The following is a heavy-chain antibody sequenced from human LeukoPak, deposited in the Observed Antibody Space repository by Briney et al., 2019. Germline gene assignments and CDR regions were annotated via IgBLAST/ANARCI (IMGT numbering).Heavy chain of an antibody. CDR3: ARYSSGWNWFDP. CDR1: GYSISSGYY. Sequence: SETLSLTCTVSGYSISSGYYWGWIRQPPGKGLEWIGSIYHSGSTYYNPSLKSRVTISVDTSKNQFSLELSSVTAADTAVYYCARYSSGWNWFDPWGQGTLVTVSS. V-gene: IGHV4-38-2*02. D-gene: IGHD6-19*01. J-gene: IGHJ5*02. CDR2: IYHSGST.